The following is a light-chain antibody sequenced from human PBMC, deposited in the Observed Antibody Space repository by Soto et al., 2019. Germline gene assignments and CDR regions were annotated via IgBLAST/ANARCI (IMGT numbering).Light chain of an antibody. CDR1: SGDIGGYNF. V-gene: IGLV2-8*01. CDR2: DVS. CDR3: SSYAGINNLV. Sequence: QSVLTQPPSASGSPGQSVTISCTGTSGDIGGYNFVSWYQHHPGKAPKLMIYDVSRRPSGVPDRFSGSKSANTASLTVSGLQAEDEADYYCSSYAGINNLVFGGGTQLTVL. J-gene: IGLJ2*01.